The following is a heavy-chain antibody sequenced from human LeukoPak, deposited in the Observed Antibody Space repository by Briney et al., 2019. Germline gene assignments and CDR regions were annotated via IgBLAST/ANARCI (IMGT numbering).Heavy chain of an antibody. CDR1: GGSISSYF. CDR3: ARDGADVYGRAFDY. V-gene: IGHV4-4*07. J-gene: IGHJ4*02. Sequence: SETLSLTCNVSGGSISSYFWTWIRQPAGKGLEWIGRIHASGTTNYNSSLKSRVSMSVDTPKNQFSLKLTSVTAADTAVYFCARDGADVYGRAFDYWGQGTLVSVSS. D-gene: IGHD3-10*01. CDR2: IHASGTT.